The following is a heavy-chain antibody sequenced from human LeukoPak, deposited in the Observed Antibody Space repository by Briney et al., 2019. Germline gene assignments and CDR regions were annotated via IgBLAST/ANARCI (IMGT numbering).Heavy chain of an antibody. CDR3: ASSRGSTITGGFYFDY. V-gene: IGHV4-31*02. CDR2: IYYSGST. J-gene: IGHJ4*02. CDR1: GGSIGSGDYY. Sequence: SQTLSLTCTVSGGSIGSGDYYWSWIRQHPGEGLEWIGYIYYSGSTYYNPSLKSRVTISVDTSKNQFSLKLSSVTAADTAVYYCASSRGSTITGGFYFDYWGQGTLVTVSS. D-gene: IGHD5/OR15-5a*01.